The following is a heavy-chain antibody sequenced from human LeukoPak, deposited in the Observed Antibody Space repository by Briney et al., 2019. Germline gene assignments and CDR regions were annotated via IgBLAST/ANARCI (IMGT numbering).Heavy chain of an antibody. V-gene: IGHV4-30-4*01. J-gene: IGHJ3*02. CDR3: ARGVYYYDSSGLLKVGTWDDAFDI. D-gene: IGHD3-22*01. CDR2: IYYSGST. CDR1: GGSISSGDYY. Sequence: SETLSLTCTVSGGSISSGDYYWSWIRQPPGKGLEWIGYIYYSGSTYYNPSLKSQVTISVDTSKNQFSLKLSSVTAADTAVYYCARGVYYYDSSGLLKVGTWDDAFDIWGQGTMVTVSS.